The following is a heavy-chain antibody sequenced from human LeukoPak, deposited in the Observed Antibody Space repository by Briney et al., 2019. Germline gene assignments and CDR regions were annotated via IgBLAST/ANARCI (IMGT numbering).Heavy chain of an antibody. J-gene: IGHJ4*02. D-gene: IGHD3-10*01. CDR2: INHSGST. CDR3: ARHELLWFGESSSFDY. CDR1: GGSFSGYY. V-gene: IGHV4-34*01. Sequence: SETLSLTCAVYGGSFSGYYWSWIRQPPGKGLEWIGEINHSGSTNYNPSLKSRVTISVDTSKNQFSLKLSSVTAADTAVYYCARHELLWFGESSSFDYWGQGTLVTVSS.